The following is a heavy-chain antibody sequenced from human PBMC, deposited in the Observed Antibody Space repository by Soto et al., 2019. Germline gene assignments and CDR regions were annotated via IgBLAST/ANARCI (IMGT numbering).Heavy chain of an antibody. CDR1: GFTFSSYA. CDR3: AKDRIAVAGWGYYFDY. CDR2: ISGSGGST. V-gene: IGHV3-23*01. Sequence: EVQLLESGGGLVQPGGSLRLSCAASGFTFSSYAMSWVRQAPGKGLEWVSAISGSGGSTYYADSVKGRFTISRDNSKNTLYLQMNSLRAEDTAVYYCAKDRIAVAGWGYYFDYWGQGTLVTVSS. D-gene: IGHD6-19*01. J-gene: IGHJ4*02.